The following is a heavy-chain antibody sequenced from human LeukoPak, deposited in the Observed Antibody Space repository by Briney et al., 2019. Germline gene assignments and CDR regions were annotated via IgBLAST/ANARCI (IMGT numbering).Heavy chain of an antibody. D-gene: IGHD2-8*01. CDR2: IRSKANNYAT. V-gene: IGHV3-73*01. CDR3: TRDVGVLVVFDM. J-gene: IGHJ3*02. Sequence: GGSLTLSCAASEFTFSGSTMHWVRQASGKGLEWVGRIRSKANNYATEYAASVKGRFTISRDDSKNTAYLQMNSLKTEDTAVYYCTRDVGVLVVFDMWGQGTMVTVSS. CDR1: EFTFSGST.